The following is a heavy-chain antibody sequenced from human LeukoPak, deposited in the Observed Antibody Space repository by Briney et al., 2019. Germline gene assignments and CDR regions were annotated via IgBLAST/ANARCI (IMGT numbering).Heavy chain of an antibody. CDR1: GGSISVYY. V-gene: IGHV4-59*08. D-gene: IGHD5-24*01. CDR2: VYYSGST. J-gene: IGHJ4*02. CDR3: ARHYRVGGYNPGFDS. Sequence: SETLSLTCTVYGGSISVYYWSWLRQPPGNELEWIGYVYYSGSTNYNPSLKSLVTISVDTSKNQFSLKLSSVTAADTSVYYCARHYRVGGYNPGFDSWGQGTLVTVS.